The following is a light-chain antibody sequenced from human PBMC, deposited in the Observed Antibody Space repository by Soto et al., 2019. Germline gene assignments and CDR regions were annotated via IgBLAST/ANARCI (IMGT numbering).Light chain of an antibody. CDR1: SGHNSYA. V-gene: IGLV4-69*01. CDR3: QTWSTDIRV. CDR2: LNSDGSH. Sequence: QPVLPQPPSASDSLGASVKLTCTLSSGHNSYAIAWHQQQPEKGPRYLMKLNSDGSHSKGDGIPDRFSGSSSGAERYLTISSLQSEDEADYFCQTWSTDIRVFGGGTKLTVL. J-gene: IGLJ3*02.